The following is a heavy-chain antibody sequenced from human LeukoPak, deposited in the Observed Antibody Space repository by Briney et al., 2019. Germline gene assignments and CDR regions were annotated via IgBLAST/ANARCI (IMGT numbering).Heavy chain of an antibody. CDR3: AKDFYGSGSYFNYYYYMDV. V-gene: IGHV3-30*02. J-gene: IGHJ6*03. D-gene: IGHD3-10*01. Sequence: GGSLRLSCAASGFTFSSYGIHWVRQAPGKGLEWVAFIRYGGSNKYYADSVKGRFTISRDNSKNTLYLQMNSLRAEDTAVYYCAKDFYGSGSYFNYYYYMDVWGKGTTVTISS. CDR1: GFTFSSYG. CDR2: IRYGGSNK.